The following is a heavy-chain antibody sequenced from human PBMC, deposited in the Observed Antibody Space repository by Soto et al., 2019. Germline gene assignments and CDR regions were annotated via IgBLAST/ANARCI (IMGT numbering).Heavy chain of an antibody. V-gene: IGHV3-7*01. J-gene: IGHJ5*02. CDR2: IKEDGSER. CDR1: GFTFSNYW. D-gene: IGHD2-21*01. CDR3: ASARHIGP. Sequence: GGSLRLSCAASGFTFSNYWMSWVRQAPGKGLEWVANIKEDGSERNYVDSVKGRFTISRDNAENSLYLQMNSLRAEDTAVYYCASARHIGPWGQGTLVTV.